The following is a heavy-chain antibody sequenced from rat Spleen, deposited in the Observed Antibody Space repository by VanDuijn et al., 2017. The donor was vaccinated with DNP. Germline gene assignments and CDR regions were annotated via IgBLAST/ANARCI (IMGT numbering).Heavy chain of an antibody. J-gene: IGHJ2*01. CDR3: VRWNSGHFDY. D-gene: IGHD4-3*01. Sequence: EVQLVASGGGLVQPGRSLKLFCAASGFTFSDYYMAWIRQAPTKGLEWVAYIRYDGGSTKYGDSVKGRFTISRDNAKNTLYLQMNSLRSEDMATYYCVRWNSGHFDYWGQGVMVPVSS. CDR2: IRYDGGST. V-gene: IGHV5-22*01. CDR1: GFTFSDYY.